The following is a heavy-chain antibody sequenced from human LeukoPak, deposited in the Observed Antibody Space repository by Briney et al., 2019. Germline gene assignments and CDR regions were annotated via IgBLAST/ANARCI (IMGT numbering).Heavy chain of an antibody. Sequence: ASVKVSCKASGYTFTSYYMHWVRQAPGQGLEWMGIINPSGGSTSYAQKFQGRVTMTRDMSTSTVYMELSSLRSEDTAVYYCASDSGSCYAKYYFDYWGQGTLVTVSS. CDR3: ASDSGSCYAKYYFDY. J-gene: IGHJ4*02. CDR2: INPSGGST. CDR1: GYTFTSYY. V-gene: IGHV1-46*01. D-gene: IGHD1-26*01.